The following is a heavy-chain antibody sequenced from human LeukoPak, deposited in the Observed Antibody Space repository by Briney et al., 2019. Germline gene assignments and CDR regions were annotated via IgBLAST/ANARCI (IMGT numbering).Heavy chain of an antibody. CDR2: ISSSSVRI. CDR1: GFTFSDYS. D-gene: IGHD3-22*01. V-gene: IGHV3-48*04. CDR3: ALHSYDSTSYYHPFDY. Sequence: PGGSLRLSCAASGFTFSDYSMNWVRQAPGKGLEWLSYISSSSVRIYYADSVKGRFTISRDNAKNSLYLQMNRLRAEDTAVYYCALHSYDSTSYYHPFDYWGQGTLVTVSS. J-gene: IGHJ4*02.